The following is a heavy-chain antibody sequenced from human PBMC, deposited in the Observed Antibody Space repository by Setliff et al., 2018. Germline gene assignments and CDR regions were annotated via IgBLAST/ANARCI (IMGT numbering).Heavy chain of an antibody. CDR1: GFTFSAYS. Sequence: PGASLRLSCAASGFTFSAYSMNWVRQAPGKGLEWVSRINGDATIAHYADSVKGRFTISRDNARNALYLQMVSLRGEDTGVYFCAALDWGENFYNVDVWGKGTTVTVSS. D-gene: IGHD7-27*01. J-gene: IGHJ6*03. CDR3: AALDWGENFYNVDV. V-gene: IGHV3-74*01. CDR2: INGDATIA.